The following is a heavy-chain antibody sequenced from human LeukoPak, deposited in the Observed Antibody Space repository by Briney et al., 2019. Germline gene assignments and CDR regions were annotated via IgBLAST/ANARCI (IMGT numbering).Heavy chain of an antibody. J-gene: IGHJ3*02. CDR1: GFTLSSYS. CDR2: ISSSSSYL. V-gene: IGHV3-21*01. CDR3: ASSGTYYDSRNGAFDI. D-gene: IGHD3-22*01. Sequence: GGSLRLSCAASGFTLSSYSMSWVRQAPGKGLEWVSSISSSSSYLYYADSVKGRFTISRDNAKNSLYLQMNSLRAEDTAVYYCASSGTYYDSRNGAFDIWGQGTMVTVSS.